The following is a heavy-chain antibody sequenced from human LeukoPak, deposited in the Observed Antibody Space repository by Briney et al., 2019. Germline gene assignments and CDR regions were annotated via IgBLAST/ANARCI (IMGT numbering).Heavy chain of an antibody. CDR2: ISGSGGST. D-gene: IGHD3-22*01. J-gene: IGHJ3*02. Sequence: GGSLRLSCAASGFTFSSYGMSWVRQAPGKGLEWVSAISGSGGSTYYADSVKGRFTISRDNSKNTLYLQMNSLRAEDTAVYYCARDRRPYDSSSPSDAFDIWGQGTMVTVSS. CDR1: GFTFSSYG. V-gene: IGHV3-23*01. CDR3: ARDRRPYDSSSPSDAFDI.